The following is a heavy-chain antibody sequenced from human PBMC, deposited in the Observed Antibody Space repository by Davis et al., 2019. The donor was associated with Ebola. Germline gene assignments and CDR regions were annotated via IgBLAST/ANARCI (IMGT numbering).Heavy chain of an antibody. CDR2: ISGTGGST. CDR1: GFTFSDYA. J-gene: IGHJ4*02. CDR3: AKDALYDYVWGSYCADY. V-gene: IGHV3-23*01. D-gene: IGHD3-16*01. Sequence: GGSLRLSCAVSGFTFSDYAMSWVRQTPGKGLEWVSAISGTGGSTYYADSVKGRFTMSRDNSKNTLYLQMNNLRVDDTAVYYCAKDALYDYVWGSYCADYWGQGSLVTVSS.